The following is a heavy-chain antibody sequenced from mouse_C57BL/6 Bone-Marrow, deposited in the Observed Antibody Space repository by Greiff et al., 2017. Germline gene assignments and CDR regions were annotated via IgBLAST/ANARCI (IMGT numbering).Heavy chain of an antibody. J-gene: IGHJ2*01. D-gene: IGHD1-1*01. CDR1: GFNIKDDY. Sequence: VQLQQSGAELVRPGASVKLSCTASGFNIKDDYMHWVKQRPEQGLEWIGWLDPENGDTEYASKFQGKATITADTSSNTAYLQLSSLTSEDTAVYYCTTYYYGSSSADYWGQGTTLTVSS. CDR2: LDPENGDT. CDR3: TTYYYGSSSADY. V-gene: IGHV14-4*01.